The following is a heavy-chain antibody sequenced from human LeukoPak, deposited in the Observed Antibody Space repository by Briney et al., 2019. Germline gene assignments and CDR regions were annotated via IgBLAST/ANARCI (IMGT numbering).Heavy chain of an antibody. J-gene: IGHJ4*02. D-gene: IGHD4-23*01. V-gene: IGHV4-39*07. CDR1: GGSISSSSYY. CDR3: ALTTVVTPWPFDY. Sequence: NPSETLSLTCTVSGGSISSSSYYWGWIRQPPGKGLEWIGSIYYSGSTYYNPSLKSRVTISVDTSKNQFSLKLSSVTAADTAVYYCALTTVVTPWPFDYWGQGTLVTVSS. CDR2: IYYSGST.